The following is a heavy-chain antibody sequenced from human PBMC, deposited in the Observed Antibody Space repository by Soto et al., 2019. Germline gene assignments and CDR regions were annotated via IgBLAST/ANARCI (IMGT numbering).Heavy chain of an antibody. Sequence: QVQLVESGGGVVQPGRSLRLSCAASGFTFSAYGMHWVRQAPGKGLEWVAVISYDGSKKYYADSVKGRFTISRDNSRNTQYLQMNSMSAEDTAVYYCAKDITLTPYSSGWYGGGDYWGQGTLVTVSS. CDR1: GFTFSAYG. V-gene: IGHV3-30*18. J-gene: IGHJ4*02. D-gene: IGHD6-19*01. CDR3: AKDITLTPYSSGWYGGGDY. CDR2: ISYDGSKK.